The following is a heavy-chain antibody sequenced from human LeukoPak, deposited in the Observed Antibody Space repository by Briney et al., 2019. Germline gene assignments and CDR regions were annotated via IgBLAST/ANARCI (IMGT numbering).Heavy chain of an antibody. CDR1: GFTFSSYG. V-gene: IGHV3-30*02. D-gene: IGHD3-22*01. CDR2: IRYDGSNK. CDR3: AKERYYDSSGYNWFDP. J-gene: IGHJ5*02. Sequence: GGSLRLSCAASGFTFSSYGMHWVRQAPGKGLEWVAFIRYDGSNKYYADSVKGRFTISRDNSKNTLYLQMNSLRAEDTAVYYCAKERYYDSSGYNWFDPWGQGTLVTVSS.